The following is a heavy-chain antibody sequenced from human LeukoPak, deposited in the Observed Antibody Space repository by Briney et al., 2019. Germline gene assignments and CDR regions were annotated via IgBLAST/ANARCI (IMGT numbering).Heavy chain of an antibody. CDR1: GFTFGDYA. Sequence: PGGSLRLSCTASGFTFGDYAMSWFRQAPGKGLEWVGFIRSKAYGGTTEYAASVKGRFTISRDDSKSIAYLQMNSLKTEDTAVYYCTKTADLYYDYVWADYWGQGTLVTVSS. V-gene: IGHV3-49*03. D-gene: IGHD3-16*01. CDR3: TKTADLYYDYVWADY. J-gene: IGHJ4*02. CDR2: IRSKAYGGTT.